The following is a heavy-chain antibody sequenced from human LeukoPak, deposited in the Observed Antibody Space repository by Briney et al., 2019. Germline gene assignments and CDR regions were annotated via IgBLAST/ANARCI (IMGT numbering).Heavy chain of an antibody. J-gene: IGHJ4*02. V-gene: IGHV4-39*01. CDR1: GGSISSSSYY. CDR3: ARLSDILTGYYDY. CDR2: IYYSGST. Sequence: SETLSLTCTVSGGSISSSSYYWGWIRQPPGKGLEWIGSIYYSGSTYYNPSLKSRVTISVDTSKNQFSLKLSSVTAADTAMYYCARLSDILTGYYDYWGQGTLVTVSS. D-gene: IGHD3-9*01.